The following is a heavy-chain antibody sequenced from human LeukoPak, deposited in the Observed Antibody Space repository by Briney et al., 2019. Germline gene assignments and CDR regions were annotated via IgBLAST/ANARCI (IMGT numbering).Heavy chain of an antibody. J-gene: IGHJ4*02. CDR1: GFTFSSYA. D-gene: IGHD3-22*01. CDR2: ISSNGGST. CDR3: ARDSSGYYWIFDY. Sequence: PGGSLRLSCAASGFTFSSYAMHWVRQAPGKGLEYVSAISSNGGSTYYANSVKGRFTISRDNSKNTLYLQMNSLRAEDTAVYYCARDSSGYYWIFDYWGQGTLVTVSS. V-gene: IGHV3-64*01.